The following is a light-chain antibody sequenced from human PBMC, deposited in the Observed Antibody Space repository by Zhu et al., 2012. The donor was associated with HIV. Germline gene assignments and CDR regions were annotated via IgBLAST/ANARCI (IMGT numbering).Light chain of an antibody. V-gene: IGKV3-15*01. CDR3: QQYDNWPPLT. J-gene: IGKJ4*01. Sequence: ETVLTQSPATLSVSPGERATLSCRASQSLGSNLAWYQQKPGQAPRLLIYDASTRATGVPDRFSGSGSGTEFTLTISSLQFEDFALYYCQQYDNWPPLTFGGGTKVEVK. CDR2: DAS. CDR1: QSLGSN.